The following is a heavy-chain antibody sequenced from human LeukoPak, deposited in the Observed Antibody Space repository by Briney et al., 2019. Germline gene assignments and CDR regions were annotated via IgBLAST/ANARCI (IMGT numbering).Heavy chain of an antibody. Sequence: PGGSLRLSCAASGFTFSSYAMSWFRPAPGKGLEWVSAISRSGDTTYYADSVKGRFTISRDNAKNSLYLQMNSLRAEDTAVYYCAELGITMIGGVWGKGTTVTISS. CDR1: GFTFSSYA. V-gene: IGHV3-23*01. CDR2: ISRSGDTT. J-gene: IGHJ6*04. CDR3: AELGITMIGGV. D-gene: IGHD3-10*02.